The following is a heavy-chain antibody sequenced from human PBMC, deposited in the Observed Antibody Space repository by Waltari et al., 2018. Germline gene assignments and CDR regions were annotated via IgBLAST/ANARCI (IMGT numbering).Heavy chain of an antibody. V-gene: IGHV4-39*01. J-gene: IGHJ3*02. CDR1: GGSISSSSYY. CDR3: ARSSYSSSWSLTPLLDAFDI. D-gene: IGHD6-13*01. CDR2: IYYSGST. Sequence: QLQLQESGPGLVKPSETLSLTCTVSGGSISSSSYYWGWIRQPPGKGLEWIGSIYYSGSTYYNPSLKRRVTISVDTSKNQFSLKLSSVTAADTAVYYCARSSYSSSWSLTPLLDAFDIWGQGTMVTVSS.